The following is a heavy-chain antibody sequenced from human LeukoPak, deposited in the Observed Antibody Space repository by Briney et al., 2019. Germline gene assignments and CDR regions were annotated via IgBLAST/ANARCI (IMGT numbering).Heavy chain of an antibody. CDR1: GFTFSSYA. D-gene: IGHD3-3*01. Sequence: GALRLSCAASGFTFSSYAMSWVRQAPGKGLEWVSAISGSGGSTYYADSVKGRFTISRDNSKNTLYPQMNSLRAEDTAVYYCAKGTDFWSGSPYGMDVWGQGTTVTVSS. CDR3: AKGTDFWSGSPYGMDV. V-gene: IGHV3-23*01. CDR2: ISGSGGST. J-gene: IGHJ6*02.